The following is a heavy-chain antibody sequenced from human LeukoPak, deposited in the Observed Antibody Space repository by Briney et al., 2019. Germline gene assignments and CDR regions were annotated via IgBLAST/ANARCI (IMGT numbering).Heavy chain of an antibody. CDR2: IWYDGSNK. Sequence: GGSLRLSCAASGFTFSSYGMHWVRQAPGKGLEWVAVIWYDGSNKYYAGSVKGRFTISRDNSKNTLYLQMNSLRAEDTAVYYCARSNYYDSSGYPSFDNWGQGTLVTVSS. D-gene: IGHD3-22*01. CDR3: ARSNYYDSSGYPSFDN. V-gene: IGHV3-33*01. CDR1: GFTFSSYG. J-gene: IGHJ4*02.